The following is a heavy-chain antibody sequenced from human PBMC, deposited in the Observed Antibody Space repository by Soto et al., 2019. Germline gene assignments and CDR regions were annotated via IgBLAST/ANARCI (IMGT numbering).Heavy chain of an antibody. Sequence: SETLSLTCTVSGGSISSSSYCWGWIRQPPGKGLEWIGSIYYSGSTYYNPSLKSRVTISVDTSKNQFSLKLSSVTAADTAVYYCARHVKTGRITMVRGVITLFDYWGQGTLVTAPQ. V-gene: IGHV4-39*01. CDR3: ARHVKTGRITMVRGVITLFDY. J-gene: IGHJ4*02. CDR2: IYYSGST. CDR1: GGSISSSSYC. D-gene: IGHD3-10*01.